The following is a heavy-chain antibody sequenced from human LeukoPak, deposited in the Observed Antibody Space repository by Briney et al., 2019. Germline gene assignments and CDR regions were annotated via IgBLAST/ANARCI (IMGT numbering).Heavy chain of an antibody. V-gene: IGHV7-4-1*02. D-gene: IGHD1-26*01. CDR1: GYSLTSYP. CDR3: ARDPSGGGSASDY. J-gene: IGHJ4*02. Sequence: VSVKVSCKASGYSLTSYPVNWVRQAPGQGLEWMGWINTETQKPTYAQGFTGRFVFSLDTSLSTAYLQISNLKAEDTAIYYCARDPSGGGSASDYWGQGTLVTVSP. CDR2: INTETQKP.